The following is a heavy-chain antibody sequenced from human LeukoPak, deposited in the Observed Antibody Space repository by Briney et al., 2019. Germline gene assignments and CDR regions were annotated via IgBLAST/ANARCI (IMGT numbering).Heavy chain of an antibody. CDR3: ASGGISYDFWSGYHRPDYYYYYMDV. Sequence: AGGSLRLSCAASGFTFSSYSMNWVRQAPGKGLEWVSSISSSSSYIYYADSVRGRFPISRDNAKNSLYLQMNSLRAEDTAVYYCASGGISYDFWSGYHRPDYYYYYMDVWGKGTTVTVSS. CDR2: ISSSSSYI. CDR1: GFTFSSYS. J-gene: IGHJ6*03. V-gene: IGHV3-21*01. D-gene: IGHD3-3*01.